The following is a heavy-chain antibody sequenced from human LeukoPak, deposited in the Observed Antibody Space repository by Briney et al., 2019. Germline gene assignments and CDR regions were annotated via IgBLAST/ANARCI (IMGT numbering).Heavy chain of an antibody. CDR3: ASSSGSYCFDH. Sequence: QPGGSLRLSCAASGFTVSSNYMSWVRQAPGKGLEWVSVIYSGGSTYYADSVKGRFTISRDNSKNTLYLQMNSRSAEDTAVYYCASSSGSYCFDHWGQGTLVTVSS. CDR2: IYSGGST. D-gene: IGHD1-26*01. CDR1: GFTVSSNY. V-gene: IGHV3-66*02. J-gene: IGHJ4*02.